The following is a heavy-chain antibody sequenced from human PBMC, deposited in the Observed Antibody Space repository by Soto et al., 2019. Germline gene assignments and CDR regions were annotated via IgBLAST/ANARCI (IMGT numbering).Heavy chain of an antibody. CDR2: IYRDGTT. CDR1: GLTVMSNH. J-gene: IGHJ5*01. V-gene: IGHV3-53*01. Sequence: PGGSLRLSCVASGLTVMSNHMTWVRQAPGKGLEWVSIIYRDGTTYYADSVKGRFTISIDNAKNTVDLQMDSLSVEDTATYYCARAPSVSTTWDSWGQGTQVTVSS. CDR3: ARAPSVSTTWDS.